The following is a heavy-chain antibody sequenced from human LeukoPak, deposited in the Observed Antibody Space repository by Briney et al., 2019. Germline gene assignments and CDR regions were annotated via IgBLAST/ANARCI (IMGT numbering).Heavy chain of an antibody. CDR1: GGSISSYY. CDR2: IYTSGST. D-gene: IGHD3-10*01. V-gene: IGHV4-4*07. CDR3: AREGTSGGLNWLDP. J-gene: IGHJ5*02. Sequence: TSETLSLTCTVSGGSISSYYWSWIRQPAGKGLEWIGRIYTSGSTNYNPSLKSRVTMSVDTSKSQFSLRLSSVNAADTAVYFCAREGTSGGLNWLDPWGQGTLVTVSS.